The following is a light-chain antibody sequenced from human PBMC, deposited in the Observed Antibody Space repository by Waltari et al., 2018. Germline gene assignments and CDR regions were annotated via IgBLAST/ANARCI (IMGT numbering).Light chain of an antibody. CDR1: QSLAKTS. V-gene: IGKV3-20*01. CDR3: QRHHSSILYT. J-gene: IGKJ2*01. Sequence: RQSLAKTSFACYQHHPGRAPTLLIYGASRRAAGIPGRFRGSGSGTDFALPISTRGPEDYEVYYYQRHHSSILYTFGPGTKLEIK. CDR2: GAS.